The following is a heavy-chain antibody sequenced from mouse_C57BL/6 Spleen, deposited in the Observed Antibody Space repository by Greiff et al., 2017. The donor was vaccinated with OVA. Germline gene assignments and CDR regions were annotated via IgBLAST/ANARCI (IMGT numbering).Heavy chain of an antibody. Sequence: EVKLMESGGDLVKPGGSLKLSCAASGFTFSIYGLSWVRQTPDKRLEWVATISSGGSYTYYPDSVKGRFTISRDNAKNTLYLQMSSLKSEDTAMYYCARHETGTPFDYWGQGTTLTVSS. J-gene: IGHJ2*01. V-gene: IGHV5-6*01. CDR2: ISSGGSYT. D-gene: IGHD4-1*01. CDR1: GFTFSIYG. CDR3: ARHETGTPFDY.